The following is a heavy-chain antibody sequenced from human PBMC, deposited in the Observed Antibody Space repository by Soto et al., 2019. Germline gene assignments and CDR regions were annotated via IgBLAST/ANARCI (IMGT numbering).Heavy chain of an antibody. J-gene: IGHJ6*03. V-gene: IGHV4-59*01. CDR3: AKEMGFCTTTSCHAGPLYYYMDV. D-gene: IGHD2-2*01. CDR1: GGSISSYH. Sequence: SETLSLTCTVSGGSISSYHWTWSRQPPGKGLEWLGDVYRGGSTNYNPSLRSRLTMSVDTSNNQFSLRLSSVTAADTAVYYCAKEMGFCTTTSCHAGPLYYYMDVWGKGTTVTVSS. CDR2: VYRGGST.